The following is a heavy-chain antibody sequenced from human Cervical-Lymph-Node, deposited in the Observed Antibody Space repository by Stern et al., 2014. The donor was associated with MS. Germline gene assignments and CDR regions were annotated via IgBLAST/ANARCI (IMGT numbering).Heavy chain of an antibody. Sequence: QDQLVESGGGVVQPGRSLRLSCAASGFIFSSRSMHWVRQAPGKGLEWVASISNDGSSKYSADSVRGRFTISRDNSGNTLFLQMNSLRREDTAVYYCTSGTIYGFNALDIWGQGTMVIVSS. D-gene: IGHD4-17*01. CDR2: ISNDGSSK. CDR3: TSGTIYGFNALDI. V-gene: IGHV3-30-3*01. J-gene: IGHJ3*02. CDR1: GFIFSSRS.